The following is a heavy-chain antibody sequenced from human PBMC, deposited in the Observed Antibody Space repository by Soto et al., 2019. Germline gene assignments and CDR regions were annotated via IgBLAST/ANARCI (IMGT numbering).Heavy chain of an antibody. J-gene: IGHJ4*02. CDR3: ARGGQYRYFDY. V-gene: IGHV1-18*01. Sequence: QVQLVQSGAEVKKPGASVKVSCTTSGYTFTLFGITWVRQAPGQGLEWMGWISPYNGDTKYAEKLEGRVTLTTDTSTDTAYMELTSLPSDDTAEYYCARGGQYRYFDYWGQGT. CDR2: ISPYNGDT. D-gene: IGHD2-2*02. CDR1: GYTFTLFG.